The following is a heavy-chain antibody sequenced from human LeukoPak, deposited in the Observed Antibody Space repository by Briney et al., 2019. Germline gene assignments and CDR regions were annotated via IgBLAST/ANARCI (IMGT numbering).Heavy chain of an antibody. Sequence: SETLSLTCGVYGWSFSGYYWSWSRQPPGKGLECIGEINHSGSTNYNPSLKSRVTISVDTSKNQFSLKLGSVTAADTAVYYCARWEGGSYYDFDYWGQGTLVTVSS. CDR2: INHSGST. CDR3: ARWEGGSYYDFDY. CDR1: GWSFSGYY. V-gene: IGHV4-34*01. D-gene: IGHD1-26*01. J-gene: IGHJ4*02.